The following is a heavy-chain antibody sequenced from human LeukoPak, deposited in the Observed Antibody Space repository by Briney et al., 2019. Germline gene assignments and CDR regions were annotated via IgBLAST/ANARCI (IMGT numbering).Heavy chain of an antibody. D-gene: IGHD3-22*01. CDR3: ARDSYDSSGYPIQY. V-gene: IGHV4-39*07. CDR1: GDLISTSNYW. CDR2: IYYSGDT. Sequence: SEPLSLTCSVSGDLISTSNYWWAWIRQPPGKGLEWIGSIYYSGDTYHNPPLKSRVTISLDTSKNQFSLKLNSVTAADTGLYYCARDSYDSSGYPIQYWGQGIVVTVSS. J-gene: IGHJ4*02.